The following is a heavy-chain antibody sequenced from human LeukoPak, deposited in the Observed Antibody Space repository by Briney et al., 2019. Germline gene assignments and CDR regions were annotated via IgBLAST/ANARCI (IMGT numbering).Heavy chain of an antibody. D-gene: IGHD2-21*02. CDR3: ARTPGGDCGGDCYPEAFDI. Sequence: ESGPTLVNPTQTLTLTCTFSGFSLSTSGMCVSWIRQPPGKALEWLARIDWDDDKYYSTSLKTRLTISKDTSKNQVVLTMTNMDPVDTATYYCARTPGGDCGGDCYPEAFDIWGQGTVVTVSS. CDR1: GFSLSTSGMC. J-gene: IGHJ3*02. V-gene: IGHV2-70*11. CDR2: IDWDDDK.